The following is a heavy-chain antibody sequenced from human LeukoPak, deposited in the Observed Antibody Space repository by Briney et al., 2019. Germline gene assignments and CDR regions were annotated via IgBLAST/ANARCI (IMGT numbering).Heavy chain of an antibody. CDR2: IYHSGST. J-gene: IGHJ4*02. Sequence: SETLSLTCTVSGYSISSGYYWGWIRQPPGKGLEWIGSIYHSGSTYYNPSLKSRVTISVDTSKNQFSLKLSSVTAADTAVYYCAGGNYDFWSGYYTAPFDYWGQGTLVTVSS. D-gene: IGHD3-3*01. CDR1: GYSISSGYY. V-gene: IGHV4-38-2*02. CDR3: AGGNYDFWSGYYTAPFDY.